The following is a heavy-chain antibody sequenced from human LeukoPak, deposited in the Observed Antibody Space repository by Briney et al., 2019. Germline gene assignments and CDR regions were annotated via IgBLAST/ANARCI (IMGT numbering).Heavy chain of an antibody. D-gene: IGHD3-22*01. CDR3: ARGDSDLGWFDP. CDR2: INPNSGGT. CDR1: GYTFTGYY. V-gene: IGHV1-2*02. J-gene: IGHJ5*02. Sequence: ASVTVSCKASGYTFTGYYMHWVRQAPGQGLEGMGWINPNSGGTNYAQKFQGRVTMTRDTSISTAYMELSRLRSDDTAVYYCARGDSDLGWFDPWGQGTLVTVSS.